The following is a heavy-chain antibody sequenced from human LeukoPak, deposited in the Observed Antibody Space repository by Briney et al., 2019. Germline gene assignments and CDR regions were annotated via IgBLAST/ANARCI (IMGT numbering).Heavy chain of an antibody. CDR3: ARGPYDYVWGSYRLFDY. Sequence: SVKVSCKASGGTFSSYTISWVRQAPGQGLEWMGRIIPILGIANYAQKFQGRVTITTDESTSTAYMELSSLRSEDTAVYYCARGPYDYVWGSYRLFDYWGQGTLVTASS. CDR1: GGTFSSYT. V-gene: IGHV1-69*16. J-gene: IGHJ4*02. CDR2: IIPILGIA. D-gene: IGHD3-16*02.